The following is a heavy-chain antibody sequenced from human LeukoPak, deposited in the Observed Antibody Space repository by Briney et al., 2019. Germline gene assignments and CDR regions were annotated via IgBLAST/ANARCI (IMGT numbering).Heavy chain of an antibody. D-gene: IGHD6-6*01. CDR1: GFTFSSYS. Sequence: GSLRLSCAASGFTFSSYSMNWVRQAPGKGLEWVSSISSSSSYIYYADSVKGRFTISRDNAKNSLYLQMNSLRAEDTAVYYCARDIGTPSSSGYWGQGTLVTVSS. V-gene: IGHV3-21*01. CDR3: ARDIGTPSSSGY. J-gene: IGHJ4*02. CDR2: ISSSSSYI.